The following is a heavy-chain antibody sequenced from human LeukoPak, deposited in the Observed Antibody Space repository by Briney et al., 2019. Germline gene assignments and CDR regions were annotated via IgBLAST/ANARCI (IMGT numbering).Heavy chain of an antibody. CDR1: GNSISSGDNY. J-gene: IGHJ4*02. V-gene: IGHV4-61*02. D-gene: IGHD3-22*01. Sequence: SQTLSLTCTVSGNSISSGDNYWSWIRQPAGKGLEWIGRIYTSGSTNYNPSLKSRVTISGDTSKNQFSLRLSPVTAADTAVYYCARASYSYDINGWVPFDYWGQGTLVTVSS. CDR3: ARASYSYDINGWVPFDY. CDR2: IYTSGST.